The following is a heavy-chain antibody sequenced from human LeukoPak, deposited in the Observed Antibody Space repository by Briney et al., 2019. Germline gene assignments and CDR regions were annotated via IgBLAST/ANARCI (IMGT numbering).Heavy chain of an antibody. V-gene: IGHV3-23*01. CDR3: ARSPEYQLLPDY. D-gene: IGHD2-2*01. CDR1: GFTFSNYA. CDR2: ISGSGGTT. Sequence: GGSLRLSCAASGFTFSNYAMSWVRQAPGKGLEWVSAISGSGGTTSYAGSVKGRFTISRDNAKNSLYLQMNSLRAEDTALYYCARSPEYQLLPDYWGQGTLVTVSS. J-gene: IGHJ4*02.